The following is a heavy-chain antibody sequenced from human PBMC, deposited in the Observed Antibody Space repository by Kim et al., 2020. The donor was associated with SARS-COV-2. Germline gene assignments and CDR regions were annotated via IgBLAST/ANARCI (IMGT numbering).Heavy chain of an antibody. CDR2: IIPIFGTA. CDR1: GGTFSSYA. J-gene: IGHJ4*02. CDR3: ARGYYDSSGYYYNGY. D-gene: IGHD3-22*01. Sequence: SVKVSCKASGGTFSSYAISWVQQAPGQGLEWMGGIIPIFGTANYAQKFQGRVTITADESTSTAYMELSSLRSEDTAVYYCARGYYDSSGYYYNGYWGQGTLVTVSS. V-gene: IGHV1-69*13.